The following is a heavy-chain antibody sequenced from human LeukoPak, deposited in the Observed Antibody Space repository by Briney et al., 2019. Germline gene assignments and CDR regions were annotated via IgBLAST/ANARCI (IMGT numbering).Heavy chain of an antibody. D-gene: IGHD1-1*01. CDR2: ISDDGNRK. V-gene: IGHV3-30*18. Sequence: GGSLRLSCAASGFTFSNYYMRWGRQAPGKGLEWVAVISDDGNRKYYADSVQGRFTISRDNSKNTLYLQMNSLRAEDTAVYFCVKDLSGYWTFDYWGQGTLVTVSS. CDR3: VKDLSGYWTFDY. CDR1: GFTFSNYY. J-gene: IGHJ4*02.